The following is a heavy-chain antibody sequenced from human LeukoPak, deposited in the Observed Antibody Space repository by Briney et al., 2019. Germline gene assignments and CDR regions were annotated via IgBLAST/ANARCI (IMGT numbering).Heavy chain of an antibody. CDR2: IIPIFGTA. CDR3: ARTPPATVTTYPYYYYYYMDV. Sequence: SVKVSCKASGGTFSSYAISWVRQAPGQGLEWMGRIIPIFGTANYAQKSQGRVTITTDESTSTAYMELSSLRSEDTAVYYCARTPPATVTTYPYYYYYYMDVWGKGTTVTVSS. D-gene: IGHD4-17*01. J-gene: IGHJ6*03. V-gene: IGHV1-69*05. CDR1: GGTFSSYA.